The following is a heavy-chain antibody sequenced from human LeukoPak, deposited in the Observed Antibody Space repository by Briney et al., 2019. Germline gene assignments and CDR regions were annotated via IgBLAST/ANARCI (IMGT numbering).Heavy chain of an antibody. J-gene: IGHJ5*02. D-gene: IGHD1-20*01. V-gene: IGHV5-51*01. CDR3: ARQAITGTHAWLDT. CDR2: IYPGDSDT. Sequence: GESLKISCKGSGYRFSIYWIGWVRQMPGKGLEWMGIIYPGDSDTRYSPSFQGQVTISADKYISTVYLQWSSLKASDTAIYYCARQAITGTHAWLDTWGQGTLVTVSS. CDR1: GYRFSIYW.